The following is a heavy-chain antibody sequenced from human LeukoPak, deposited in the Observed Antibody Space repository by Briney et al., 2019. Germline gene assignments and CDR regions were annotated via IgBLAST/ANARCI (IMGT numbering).Heavy chain of an antibody. J-gene: IGHJ4*02. CDR2: IIPILGIA. CDR1: GYTFTSYA. D-gene: IGHD5-24*01. V-gene: IGHV1-69*04. CDR3: ARGGDGYNFMYFDY. Sequence: GASVKVSCKASGYTFTSYAISWVRQAPGQGLEWMGRIIPILGIANYAQKFQGRVTITADKSTSTAYMELSSLRSEDTAVYYCARGGDGYNFMYFDYWGQGTLVTVSS.